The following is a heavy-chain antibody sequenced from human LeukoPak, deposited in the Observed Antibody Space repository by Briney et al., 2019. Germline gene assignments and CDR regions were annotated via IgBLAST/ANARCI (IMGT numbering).Heavy chain of an antibody. CDR3: ARDKGYCSGGSCYGEVSTHDAFDI. D-gene: IGHD2-15*01. Sequence: ASVKDSCKASGYTFTGYYMHWVRQAPGQGLEWMGRINPNSGGTNYAQKFQGRVTMTRDTSISTAYMELSRLRSDDTAVYYCARDKGYCSGGSCYGEVSTHDAFDIWGQGTMVTVSS. V-gene: IGHV1-2*06. CDR1: GYTFTGYY. J-gene: IGHJ3*02. CDR2: INPNSGGT.